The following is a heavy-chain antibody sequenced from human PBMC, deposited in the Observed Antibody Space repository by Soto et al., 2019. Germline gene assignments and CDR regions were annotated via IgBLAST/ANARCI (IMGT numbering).Heavy chain of an antibody. J-gene: IGHJ5*02. Sequence: SQTLSLTCAISGDSVSSNTASWNWIRQSPSRGLEWLGRTYFRSKWYNDYAVSVKSRIIINPDTSNNQFSLQLDSVTPEDTAVYFCARGDNLGPKTGYAFDPWGQGIMVTVSS. CDR2: TYFRSKWYN. CDR1: GDSVSSNTAS. V-gene: IGHV6-1*01. D-gene: IGHD5-12*01. CDR3: ARGDNLGPKTGYAFDP.